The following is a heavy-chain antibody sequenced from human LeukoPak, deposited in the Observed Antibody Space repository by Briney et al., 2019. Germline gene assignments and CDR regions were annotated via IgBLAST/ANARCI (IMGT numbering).Heavy chain of an antibody. Sequence: GGPLGLSCAASGFTFNNHPVNWVRQAPGKGPEWVSAISGTCDSPYYADSVKGRFTISRDNSKNTLHLQMNSPRAEDTAVYYCAKVRGSSALDPDWYSDLWGRGTLVTVAS. CDR2: ISGTCDSP. V-gene: IGHV3-23*01. D-gene: IGHD5-12*01. CDR1: GFTFNNHP. J-gene: IGHJ2*01. CDR3: AKVRGSSALDPDWYSDL.